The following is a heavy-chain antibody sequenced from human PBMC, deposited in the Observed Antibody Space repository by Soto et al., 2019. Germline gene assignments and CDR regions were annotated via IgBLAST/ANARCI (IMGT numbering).Heavy chain of an antibody. D-gene: IGHD6-6*01. Sequence: QVQLVQSGAEVKKPGSSVKVSCKASGGTFSSYAISWVRQAPGQGLEWMGGIIPIFGTANYAQKFQGRVTITADESTSTAYKELSSLRSEDTAVYYCARLSAEYSSSQYYYYGMDVWGQGTTVTVSS. J-gene: IGHJ6*02. CDR2: IIPIFGTA. CDR1: GGTFSSYA. CDR3: ARLSAEYSSSQYYYYGMDV. V-gene: IGHV1-69*01.